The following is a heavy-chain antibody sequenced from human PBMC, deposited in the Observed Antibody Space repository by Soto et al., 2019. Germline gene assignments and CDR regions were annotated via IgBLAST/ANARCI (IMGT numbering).Heavy chain of an antibody. CDR1: GFSFSSYS. Sequence: EVQLVESGGGLVKPGGSLRLSCAASGFSFSSYSMNWVRQAPGKGLEWVSSISSSSSYIYYADSVKGRFTISRDNAKNSLYLQMNSLRAEDTAVYYCARAEGTLHTAMARMGFDYWGQGTLVTVSS. D-gene: IGHD5-18*01. CDR2: ISSSSSYI. V-gene: IGHV3-21*01. CDR3: ARAEGTLHTAMARMGFDY. J-gene: IGHJ4*02.